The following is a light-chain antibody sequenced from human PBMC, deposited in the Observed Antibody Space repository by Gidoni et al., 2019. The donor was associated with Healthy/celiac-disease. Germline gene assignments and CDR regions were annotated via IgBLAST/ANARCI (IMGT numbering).Light chain of an antibody. CDR2: GAS. CDR3: QQYGSSPPYT. V-gene: IGKV3-20*01. CDR1: QSVSSSY. Sequence: IVLTPSPGTLSLSPGERATLSCRASQSVSSSYLAWYQQKPGQAPRLLIYGASSRATGIPDRFSGSGSGTDGTRTISRLEPEDVAVYYCQQYGSSPPYTFGQGTKLEIK. J-gene: IGKJ2*01.